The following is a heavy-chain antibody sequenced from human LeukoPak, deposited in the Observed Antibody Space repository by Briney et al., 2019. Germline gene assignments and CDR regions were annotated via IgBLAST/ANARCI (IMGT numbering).Heavy chain of an antibody. CDR3: ARGPRSWTNWFDP. J-gene: IGHJ5*02. D-gene: IGHD6-13*01. Sequence: PGGSLRLSCAASGFTFSSYEMNWVRQAPGKGLEWVSYISSSGSTIYYADSVKGRFTISRDNAKNSLYLQMNSLRAEDTAVYYCARGPRSWTNWFDPWGQGTLVTVSS. CDR2: ISSSGSTI. CDR1: GFTFSSYE. V-gene: IGHV3-48*03.